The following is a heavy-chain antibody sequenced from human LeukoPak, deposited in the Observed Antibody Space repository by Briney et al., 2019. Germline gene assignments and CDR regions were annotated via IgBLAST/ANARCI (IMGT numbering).Heavy chain of an antibody. V-gene: IGHV3-23*01. J-gene: IGHJ4*02. D-gene: IGHD6-13*01. Sequence: PGGSLRLSRAASGFTSSSYALNWVRQAPGKGLEWVATVSGSGDRMYHADSVKGRFTISRGNSKNTIYLQMNSLRAEDTALYYCAKAAAAPGFDFWGQGTLVTVSS. CDR2: VSGSGDRM. CDR1: GFTSSSYA. CDR3: AKAAAAPGFDF.